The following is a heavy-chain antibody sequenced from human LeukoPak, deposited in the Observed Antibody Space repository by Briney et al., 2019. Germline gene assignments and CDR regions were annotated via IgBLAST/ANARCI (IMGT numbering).Heavy chain of an antibody. D-gene: IGHD3-10*01. J-gene: IGHJ6*02. CDR1: GFNFADHA. V-gene: IGHV3-23*01. CDR2: ISGISGSTT. Sequence: GGSLTLSRAASGFNFADHAMRWVPQAPGKGLEWVSAISGISGSTTLYADSVKGRFAVSRDNSRNTLFLQMNSLRAEDTAVYYCAKNYASGRGVPYAMDVWGQGTTVTVAS. CDR3: AKNYASGRGVPYAMDV.